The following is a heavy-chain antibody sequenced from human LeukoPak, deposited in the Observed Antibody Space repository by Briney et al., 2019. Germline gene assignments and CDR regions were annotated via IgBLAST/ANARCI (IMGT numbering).Heavy chain of an antibody. V-gene: IGHV4-34*01. J-gene: IGHJ4*02. Sequence: PSETLSLTCAVYGGPFNSYYWSWVRQSPGKGLQWIGEIHQSGSINYSPSLKSRVIISVDKSKTQFSLKLKSVTAADTAVYYCARAKLGSSGSIDSWGQGTLVTVSS. D-gene: IGHD3-22*01. CDR2: IHQSGSI. CDR3: ARAKLGSSGSIDS. CDR1: GGPFNSYY.